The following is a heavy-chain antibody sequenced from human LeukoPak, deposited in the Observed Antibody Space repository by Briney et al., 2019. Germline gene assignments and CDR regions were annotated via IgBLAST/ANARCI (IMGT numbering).Heavy chain of an antibody. D-gene: IGHD2-15*01. CDR2: INTDGSTT. Sequence: GGSLRLPCAASGFTFSGYWMHWVRQAPGKGLVWVSRINTDGSTTNYADSVRGRFTTSRDNAKNTLYLQMNSLRAEDTAVYYCVRDCSAGSCYSDNVFWGQGTLVTVSS. CDR3: VRDCSAGSCYSDNVF. V-gene: IGHV3-74*01. J-gene: IGHJ4*02. CDR1: GFTFSGYW.